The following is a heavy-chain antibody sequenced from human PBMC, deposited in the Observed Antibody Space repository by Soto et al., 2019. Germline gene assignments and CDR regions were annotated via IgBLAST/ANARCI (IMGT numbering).Heavy chain of an antibody. CDR1: GFTFSGYG. D-gene: IGHD6-19*01. V-gene: IGHV3-30*18. CDR3: AKDRVSEHSSGCTQGH. CDR2: ISDDVSNK. J-gene: IGHJ4*02. Sequence: AGGSLRLSCAASGFTFSGYGMHWVRQAPGKGLEWVAVISDDVSNKYYVDSVKGRFTISRDNSKNTLDLQMNSLRAEDTAVYYCAKDRVSEHSSGCTQGHWGQRTLVTGS.